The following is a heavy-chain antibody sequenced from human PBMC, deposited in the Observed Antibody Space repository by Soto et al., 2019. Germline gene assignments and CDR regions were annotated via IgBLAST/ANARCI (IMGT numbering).Heavy chain of an antibody. CDR2: IIPIFGTA. CDR3: ARVVVVVAATVYYYYGMDV. CDR1: GGTFSSYA. Sequence: QVQLVQSGAEVKKPGSSVKVSCKASGGTFSSYAISWVRQAPGQGLEWMGGIIPIFGTANYAQKFQGRVTITADESTSTAYMELSSLRSEDTAVYYCARVVVVVAATVYYYYGMDVWGQGPTVTVSS. V-gene: IGHV1-69*01. J-gene: IGHJ6*02. D-gene: IGHD2-15*01.